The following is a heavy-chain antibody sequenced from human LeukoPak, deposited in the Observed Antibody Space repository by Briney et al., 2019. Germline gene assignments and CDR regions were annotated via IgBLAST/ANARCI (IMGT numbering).Heavy chain of an antibody. V-gene: IGHV3-48*01. Sequence: GGSLRLSCAASGLTFSSYSMNWVRQAPGKGLEWVSYISSSSSTIYYADSVKGRFTISRDNAKNSLYLQMNSLRGEDTAVYYCARARASGRSGFDYWGQGTLVTVSS. CDR3: ARARASGRSGFDY. J-gene: IGHJ4*02. CDR2: ISSSSSTI. CDR1: GLTFSSYS. D-gene: IGHD2-15*01.